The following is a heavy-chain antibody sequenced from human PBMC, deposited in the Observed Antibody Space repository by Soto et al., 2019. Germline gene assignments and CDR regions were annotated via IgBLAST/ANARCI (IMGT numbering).Heavy chain of an antibody. D-gene: IGHD4-4*01. J-gene: IGHJ4*02. V-gene: IGHV4-30-4*01. Sequence: PSETLSLTCTVSGGSISSGDYYWSWIRQPPGKGLEWIGYIYYSGSTYYNPSLKSRVTISVDTSKDQFSLKLSSVTAADTAVYYCARRRGSNYVDYWGQGTLVTVSS. CDR2: IYYSGST. CDR3: ARRRGSNYVDY. CDR1: GGSISSGDYY.